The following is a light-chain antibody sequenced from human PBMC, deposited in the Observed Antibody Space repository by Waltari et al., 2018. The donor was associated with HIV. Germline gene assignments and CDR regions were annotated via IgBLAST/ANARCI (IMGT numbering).Light chain of an antibody. CDR1: GSDVGGYNY. CDR2: EVR. Sequence: QSALTQPASVSGSPGQSITISCTGTGSDVGGYNYVSWYQHHPGKAPTLMIYEVRNRPSGVSNRFSGSKSGNTAALTISGLQAEDEADYYCSSYTSSSTYVFGTGTKVTVL. V-gene: IGLV2-14*01. J-gene: IGLJ1*01. CDR3: SSYTSSSTYV.